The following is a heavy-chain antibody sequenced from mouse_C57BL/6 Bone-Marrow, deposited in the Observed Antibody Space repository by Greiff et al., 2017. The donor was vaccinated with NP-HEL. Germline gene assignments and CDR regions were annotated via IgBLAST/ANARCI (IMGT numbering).Heavy chain of an antibody. V-gene: IGHV10-1*01. CDR2: IRSKSNNYAT. CDR1: GFSFNTYA. D-gene: IGHD2-9*01. Sequence: EVHLVESGGGLVQPKGSLKLSCAASGFSFNTYAMNWVRQAPGKGLEWVARIRSKSNNYATYYADSVKDRFTISRDDSESMLYLQMNNLKTEDTAMYYCVRHSSFYGYGGFAYWGQGTLVTVSA. CDR3: VRHSSFYGYGGFAY. J-gene: IGHJ3*01.